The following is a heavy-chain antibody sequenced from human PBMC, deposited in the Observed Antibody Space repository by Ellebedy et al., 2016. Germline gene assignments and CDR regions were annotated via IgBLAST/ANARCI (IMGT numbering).Heavy chain of an antibody. V-gene: IGHV4-39*07. CDR3: ATLARGIVGATRDY. CDR2: IYYSGST. CDR1: GGSISSSSYY. D-gene: IGHD1-26*01. Sequence: SETLSLXXTVSGGSISSSSYYWGWIRQPPGKGLEWIGSIYYSGSTYYNPSLKSRVTISVDTSKNQFSLKLSSVTAADTAVYYCATLARGIVGATRDYWGQGTLVTVSS. J-gene: IGHJ4*02.